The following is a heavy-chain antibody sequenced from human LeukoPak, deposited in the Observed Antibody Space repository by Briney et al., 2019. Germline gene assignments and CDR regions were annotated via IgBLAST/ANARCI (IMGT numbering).Heavy chain of an antibody. D-gene: IGHD6-13*01. J-gene: IGHJ4*02. CDR3: ARNAPGITY. V-gene: IGHV1-2*02. CDR2: IDPNNGAA. Sequence: RVSVMVSCKASGYTFTGYQMHWVRQAPGQGLEWIGWIDPNNGAANFAQNFQDRVTMTRDTSISTAYMELSRLTSDDTAVYYCARNAPGITYWGQGTLVTVSS. CDR1: GYTFTGYQ.